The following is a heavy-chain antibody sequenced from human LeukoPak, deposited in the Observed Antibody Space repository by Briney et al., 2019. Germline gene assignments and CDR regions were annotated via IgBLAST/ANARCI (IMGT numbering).Heavy chain of an antibody. V-gene: IGHV4-30-4*08. J-gene: IGHJ5*02. CDR2: INHSGST. CDR3: ARGRGARSSRWYNWFDP. CDR1: GGSISSGDFY. D-gene: IGHD6-13*01. Sequence: PSQTLSLTCTVSGGSISSGDFYWSWIRQPPGKGLEWIGEINHSGSTNYNPSLKSRVTISIDTSKNQFSLEMSSVTAADTAVYYCARGRGARSSRWYNWFDPWGQGTLVTVSS.